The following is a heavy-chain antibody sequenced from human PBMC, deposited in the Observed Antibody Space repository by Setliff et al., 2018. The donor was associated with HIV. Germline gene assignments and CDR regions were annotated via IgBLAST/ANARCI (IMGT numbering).Heavy chain of an antibody. V-gene: IGHV4-61*02. D-gene: IGHD3-22*01. CDR3: ARFYYHYDSTNDAFDI. Sequence: SETLSLTCTVSGGSISSGSHYWGWIRQPAGKGLEWIGRIHTRGSTDYNPSLKSRVTISVDTSKTQFSLKLSSVTAADTAVYYCARFYYHYDSTNDAFDIWGQGTMVTVSS. J-gene: IGHJ3*02. CDR1: GGSISSGSHY. CDR2: IHTRGST.